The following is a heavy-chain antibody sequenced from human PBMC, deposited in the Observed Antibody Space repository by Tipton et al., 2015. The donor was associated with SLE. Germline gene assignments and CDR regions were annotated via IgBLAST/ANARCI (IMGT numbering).Heavy chain of an antibody. D-gene: IGHD6-19*01. Sequence: TLSLTCTVSGGSISSYYWSWIRQPPGKGLEWIGYIYYSGSTNYNPSLKSRVTISVDTSKNQFSLKLSPVTAADTAVYYCARGEAGDYWGQGTLVTVSS. J-gene: IGHJ4*02. V-gene: IGHV4-59*01. CDR1: GGSISSYY. CDR3: ARGEAGDY. CDR2: IYYSGST.